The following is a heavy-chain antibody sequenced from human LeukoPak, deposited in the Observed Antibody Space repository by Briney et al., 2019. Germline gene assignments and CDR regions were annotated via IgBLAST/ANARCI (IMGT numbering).Heavy chain of an antibody. CDR1: GFTFSSYS. J-gene: IGHJ5*02. CDR2: ISSSSNYI. V-gene: IGHV3-21*01. CDR3: ARDIVVVPAAISWFDP. D-gene: IGHD2-2*01. Sequence: PGGSLRLSCAASGFTFSSYSMNWVRQAPGKGLEWVSSISSSSNYIYYADSVKGRFTISRDNAKNSLYLQMNSLRAEDTAVYYCARDIVVVPAAISWFDPWGQGTLVTVSS.